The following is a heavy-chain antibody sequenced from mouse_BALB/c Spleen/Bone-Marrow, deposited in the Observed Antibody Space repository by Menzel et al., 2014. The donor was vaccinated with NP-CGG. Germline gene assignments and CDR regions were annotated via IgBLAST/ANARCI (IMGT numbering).Heavy chain of an antibody. CDR2: ISSGSSTI. CDR3: GRSCSSSGYFDY. V-gene: IGHV5-17*02. CDR1: GFTFSSFA. J-gene: IGHJ2*01. D-gene: IGHD1-1*01. Sequence: EVQGLESGGGLVHPGGSGKLSCAASGFTFSSFAMHWVRQAPEKGLEWVAYISSGSSTIYYAATVMGRFTISRDNPKNTIFLQLISLRSEDTAMYYSGRSCSSSGYFDYWGQGTTLTGAS.